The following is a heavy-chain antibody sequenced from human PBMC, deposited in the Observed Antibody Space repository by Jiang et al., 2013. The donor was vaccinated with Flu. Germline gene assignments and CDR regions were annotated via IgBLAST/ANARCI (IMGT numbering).Heavy chain of an antibody. CDR3: AREKPNSMYFDL. Sequence: SGAEVKKPGASVKVSCKASGYTFTMYYMHWVRQAPGEGLEWVGIISPSGGSPNYAQRFQGRVTMTRDTSSSTVYMELSSLRSEDTAVYYCAREKPNSMYFDLWGRGTLVTVSS. V-gene: IGHV1-46*01. CDR2: ISPSGGSP. D-gene: IGHD4-11*01. CDR1: GYTFTMYY. J-gene: IGHJ2*01.